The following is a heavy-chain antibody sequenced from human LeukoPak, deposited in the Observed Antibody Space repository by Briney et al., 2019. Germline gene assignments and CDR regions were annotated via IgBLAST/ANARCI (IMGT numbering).Heavy chain of an antibody. Sequence: SDTLSLTRTVSGDSISRNSYSWSWIRQAAGKGLEWIGRISPSGITHYNPALNSRGTLSMDTSKNQISLMLTSATAADTAVYYCAAYREHYSQLPHAFDIWGQGTMVTVSS. CDR2: ISPSGIT. J-gene: IGHJ3*02. CDR3: AAYREHYSQLPHAFDI. CDR1: GDSISRNSYS. D-gene: IGHD4-11*01. V-gene: IGHV4-61*02.